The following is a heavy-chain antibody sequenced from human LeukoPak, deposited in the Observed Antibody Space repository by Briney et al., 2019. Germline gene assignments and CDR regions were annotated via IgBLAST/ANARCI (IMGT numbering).Heavy chain of an antibody. J-gene: IGHJ4*02. CDR3: ARGDCSSTSRFDY. D-gene: IGHD2-2*01. V-gene: IGHV1-69*05. CDR2: IIPIFGTA. Sequence: ASVKVSCKASGGTFSRYAISWVRQAPGQGLEWMGGIIPIFGTANYAQKFQGRVTITTDESTSTAYMELSSLRSEDTAVYYCARGDCSSTSRFDYWGQGTLVTVSS. CDR1: GGTFSRYA.